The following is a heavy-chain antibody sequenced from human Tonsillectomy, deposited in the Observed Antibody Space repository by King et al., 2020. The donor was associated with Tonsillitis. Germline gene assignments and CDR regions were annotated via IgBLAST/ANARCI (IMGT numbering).Heavy chain of an antibody. Sequence: QLVQSGGGLVQPGGSLRLSCAASGFTFRSYEMNWVRQAPGKGLEWVSYISGSGSAIYYADSVKGRFTISRDNAKNSLYLQMNSLRAEDTAVYYCARFSSLPNYDYWGQGTLVTVSS. CDR3: ARFSSLPNYDY. CDR1: GFTFRSYE. J-gene: IGHJ4*02. CDR2: ISGSGSAI. V-gene: IGHV3-48*03.